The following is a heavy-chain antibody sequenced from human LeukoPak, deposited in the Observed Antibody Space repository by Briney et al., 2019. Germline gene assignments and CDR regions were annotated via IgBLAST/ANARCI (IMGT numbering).Heavy chain of an antibody. Sequence: PGGSLRLSSAASGFTFSSYSMNWVRQAPGKGLEWVSYISSSSSTIYYADSVKGRFTISRDNAKNSLYLQMNSLRAEDTAVYYCARDYYDSSGYLLDYWGQGTLVTVSS. CDR1: GFTFSSYS. V-gene: IGHV3-48*04. J-gene: IGHJ4*02. CDR3: ARDYYDSSGYLLDY. D-gene: IGHD3-22*01. CDR2: ISSSSSTI.